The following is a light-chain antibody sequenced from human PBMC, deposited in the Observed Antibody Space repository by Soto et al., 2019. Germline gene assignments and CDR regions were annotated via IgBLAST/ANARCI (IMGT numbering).Light chain of an antibody. V-gene: IGLV1-44*01. J-gene: IGLJ1*01. CDR2: SNN. CDR1: SSNIGSNT. CDR3: VAWDDSLNGYG. Sequence: QSVLTQPPSASGTPGQRVTISCSGSSSNIGSNTVNWYQQLPGTAPKLLIYSNNQRPSGVPDRFSGSKSGTSASLAISGLQSEDEADYYCVAWDDSLNGYGFGTGTKVTVL.